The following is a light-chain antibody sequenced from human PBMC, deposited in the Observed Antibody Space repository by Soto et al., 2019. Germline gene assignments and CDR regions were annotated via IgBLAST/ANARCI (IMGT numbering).Light chain of an antibody. V-gene: IGLV2-14*01. CDR2: DVS. CDR1: SSDVGGYNY. Sequence: QSALTQPASVSGSPGQSITISCTGTSSDVGGYNYVSWYQQHPGKAPKLMIYDVSNRPSGVSNRFSGSKSGNTASLTIFGLQAEDEADYYCSSYTSSSTDYVFGTGTKLTVL. J-gene: IGLJ1*01. CDR3: SSYTSSSTDYV.